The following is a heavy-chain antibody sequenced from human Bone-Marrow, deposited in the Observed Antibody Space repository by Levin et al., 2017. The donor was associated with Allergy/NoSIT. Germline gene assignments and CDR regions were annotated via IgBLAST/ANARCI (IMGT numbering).Heavy chain of an antibody. D-gene: IGHD3-10*01. CDR1: GFTFGDYA. Sequence: GESLKISCTASGFTFGDYAMSWFRQAPGKGLEWVGFIRSKAYGGTTEYAASVKGRFTISRDDSKSIAYLQMNSLKTEDTAVYYCTRDPFGDYIPDAFDIWGQGTMVTVSS. J-gene: IGHJ3*02. CDR3: TRDPFGDYIPDAFDI. CDR2: IRSKAYGGTT. V-gene: IGHV3-49*03.